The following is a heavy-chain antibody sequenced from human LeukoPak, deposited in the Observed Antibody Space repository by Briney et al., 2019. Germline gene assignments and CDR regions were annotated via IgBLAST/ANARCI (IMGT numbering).Heavy chain of an antibody. CDR3: VKGIVAAGGTVFDY. J-gene: IGHJ4*02. CDR2: TSVSSDTI. V-gene: IGHV3-48*04. CDR1: GFTFSNYN. D-gene: IGHD6-13*01. Sequence: PGGSLRLSCAASGFTFSNYNMNWVRQAPAKGLEWVSYTSVSSDTIYYADSVRGRFTISRDNAKNSLYLQMNSLRAEDTAVYYCVKGIVAAGGTVFDYWGQGTPVTVSS.